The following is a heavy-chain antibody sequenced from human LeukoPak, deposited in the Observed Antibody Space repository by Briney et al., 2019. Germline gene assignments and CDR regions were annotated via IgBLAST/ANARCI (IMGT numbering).Heavy chain of an antibody. Sequence: ASVEVSCKASGYTFTGYYMHWVRQAPGQGLEWMGRINPNSGVTNYAQKFQGRVTMTRDTSISTAYMELSRLRSDDTAVYYCARDLGSSSWYYSYGMDVWGQGTTVTVSS. CDR2: INPNSGVT. CDR3: ARDLGSSSWYYSYGMDV. CDR1: GYTFTGYY. J-gene: IGHJ6*02. D-gene: IGHD6-13*01. V-gene: IGHV1-2*06.